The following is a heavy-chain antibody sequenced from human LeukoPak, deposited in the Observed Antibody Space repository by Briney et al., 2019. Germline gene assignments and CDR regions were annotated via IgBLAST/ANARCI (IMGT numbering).Heavy chain of an antibody. CDR1: GYTFTSYY. CDR3: AREGPRGYSYERIYYFDY. CDR2: INPSGGST. J-gene: IGHJ4*02. V-gene: IGHV1-46*01. Sequence: ASVKVSCKASGYTFTSYYIHWVRQAPGQGLEWMGIINPSGGSTSYAQKFQGRVTMTRDMSTSTVYMELSSLRSEDTAVYYCAREGPRGYSYERIYYFDYWGQGTLVTVSS. D-gene: IGHD5-18*01.